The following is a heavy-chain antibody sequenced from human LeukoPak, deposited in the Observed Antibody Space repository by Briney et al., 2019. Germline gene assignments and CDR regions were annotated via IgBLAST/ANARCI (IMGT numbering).Heavy chain of an antibody. J-gene: IGHJ6*02. CDR1: GFSLGAYA. CDR3: ATRAFYHDLDV. D-gene: IGHD3-3*01. Sequence: GGSLRLSCVASGFSLGAYAMHWVRQARGKGLEWVSHINADGGRTYYADAVKGRFTISRDNSKDSLYLQMTGLKAEDSAVYYCATRAFYHDLDVWGRGTTVTVSS. V-gene: IGHV3-43*02. CDR2: INADGGRT.